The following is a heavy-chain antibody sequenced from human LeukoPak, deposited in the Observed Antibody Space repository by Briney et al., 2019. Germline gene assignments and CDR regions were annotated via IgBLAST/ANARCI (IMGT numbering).Heavy chain of an antibody. CDR3: ARGGYSSSWYVSDY. CDR2: IYYSVST. CDR1: GGSISSYY. J-gene: IGHJ4*02. Sequence: SETLSLTCTVSGGSISSYYWSWIRQPPGKGLEWIGYIYYSVSTNYNPSLKSRVTISVDTSKNQFSLKLSSVTAADTAVYYCARGGYSSSWYVSDYWGQGTLVTVSS. D-gene: IGHD6-13*01. V-gene: IGHV4-59*01.